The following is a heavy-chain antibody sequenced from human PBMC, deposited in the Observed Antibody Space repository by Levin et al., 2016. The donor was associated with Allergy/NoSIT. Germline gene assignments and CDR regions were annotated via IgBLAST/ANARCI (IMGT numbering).Heavy chain of an antibody. CDR1: GYTITDSY. CDR3: TRVTTNSHASGWYKSNFEI. Sequence: ASVKVSCKASGYTITDSYIHWVRQAPGQGLEWMGCINPTSGGTNFAQKFQGRVTINADESTSTTYMELTSLRADDTAVYYCTRVTTNSHASGWYKSNFEIWGQGTLVTVSS. CDR2: INPTSGGT. J-gene: IGHJ4*02. D-gene: IGHD6-19*01. V-gene: IGHV1-2*02.